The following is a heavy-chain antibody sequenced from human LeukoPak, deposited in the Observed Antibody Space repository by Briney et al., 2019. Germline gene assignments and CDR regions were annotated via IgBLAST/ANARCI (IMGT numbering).Heavy chain of an antibody. CDR2: INHSGST. Sequence: SETLSPTFAVFGGSFSDYYWSWIRQPPGKGLEWIGGINHSGSTNYNPSLKSRVTISVDTSKNQFSLKLSSVTAADTAVYYCARRREYCTSTSCSDVWFDPWGQGTLVTVSS. D-gene: IGHD2-2*01. CDR3: ARRREYCTSTSCSDVWFDP. V-gene: IGHV4-34*01. J-gene: IGHJ5*02. CDR1: GGSFSDYY.